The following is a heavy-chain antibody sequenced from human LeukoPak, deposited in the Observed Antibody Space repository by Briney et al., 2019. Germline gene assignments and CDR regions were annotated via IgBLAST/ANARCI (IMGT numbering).Heavy chain of an antibody. D-gene: IGHD3-10*01. CDR1: GGSISSYY. V-gene: IGHV4-59*01. CDR3: ARRFGSRFDP. J-gene: IGHJ5*02. CDR2: ISYSGTT. Sequence: PSETLSLTCTVSGGSISSYYWSWIRQPPGKGLEWIGYISYSGTTNYNPSLKSRISISVDTSKNRFSLKLTSVTAADTAVYFCARRFGSRFDPWGQGTLVTASS.